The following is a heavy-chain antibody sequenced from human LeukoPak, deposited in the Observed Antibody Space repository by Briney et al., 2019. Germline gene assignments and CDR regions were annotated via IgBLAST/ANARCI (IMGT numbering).Heavy chain of an antibody. CDR3: ARVHPQYSSSSEIDY. CDR1: GGSFSGYY. V-gene: IGHV4-34*01. Sequence: SETLSLTCAVYGGSFSGYYWSWTRQPPGKGLEWIGEINHSGSTNYNPSLKSRVTISVDTSKNQFSLKLSSVTAADAAVYYCARVHPQYSSSSEIDYWGQGTLVTVSP. D-gene: IGHD6-6*01. CDR2: INHSGST. J-gene: IGHJ4*02.